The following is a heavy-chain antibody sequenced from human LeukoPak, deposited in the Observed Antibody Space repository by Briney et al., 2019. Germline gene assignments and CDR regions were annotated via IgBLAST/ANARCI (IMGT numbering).Heavy chain of an antibody. D-gene: IGHD6-13*01. J-gene: IGHJ1*01. CDR3: AREQLDPTAEYFQH. CDR1: GFTFSSYE. V-gene: IGHV3-48*03. CDR2: ISSSGSTI. Sequence: GGSLRLSCAASGFTFSSYEMNWVRQAPGKGLEWVSYISSSGSTIYYADSVKGRFTISRDNAKNSLYLQMNSLRAEDTAVYYCAREQLDPTAEYFQHWGQGTLVTVSS.